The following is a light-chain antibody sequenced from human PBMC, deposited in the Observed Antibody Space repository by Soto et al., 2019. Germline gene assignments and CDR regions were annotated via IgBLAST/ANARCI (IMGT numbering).Light chain of an antibody. J-gene: IGLJ1*01. Sequence: QSVLTQPASVSGSPGQSITISCTGTSSDVGGYNYVSWYQQHPVKAPKLMIYDVTNRPSGVSDRFSGSKSGNTASLTISGLQAEDEADYYCSSYTSSSTPYVFGTGIKVTVL. CDR1: SSDVGGYNY. CDR3: SSYTSSSTPYV. CDR2: DVT. V-gene: IGLV2-14*01.